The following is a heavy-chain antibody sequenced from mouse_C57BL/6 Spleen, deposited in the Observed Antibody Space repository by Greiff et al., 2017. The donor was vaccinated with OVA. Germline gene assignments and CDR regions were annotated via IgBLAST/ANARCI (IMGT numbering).Heavy chain of an antibody. CDR1: GYTFTSYW. J-gene: IGHJ4*01. CDR2: IHPNSGST. CDR3: ARRKDHYYAMDY. V-gene: IGHV1-64*01. Sequence: QVQLQQPGAELVKPGASVKLSCKASGYTFTSYWMHWVKQRPGQGLEWIGMIHPNSGSTNYNEKFKSKATLTVDKSSSTAYMQLSSLTSEDSAVYYCARRKDHYYAMDYWGQGTSVTVSS.